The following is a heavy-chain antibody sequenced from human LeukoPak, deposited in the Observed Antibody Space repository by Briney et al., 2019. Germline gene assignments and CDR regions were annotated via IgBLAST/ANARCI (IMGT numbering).Heavy chain of an antibody. J-gene: IGHJ5*02. Sequence: SETLSLTCTVSGGSISSSSYYWGWIRQPPGKELEWIGSIYCSGSTYYNPSLKRQVTISVDTSKNQFSLKLSSVTAADTAVYYCARDSITIFGVVIFPNWFDPWGQGTLVTVSS. D-gene: IGHD3-3*01. V-gene: IGHV4-39*07. CDR3: ARDSITIFGVVIFPNWFDP. CDR1: GGSISSSSYY. CDR2: IYCSGST.